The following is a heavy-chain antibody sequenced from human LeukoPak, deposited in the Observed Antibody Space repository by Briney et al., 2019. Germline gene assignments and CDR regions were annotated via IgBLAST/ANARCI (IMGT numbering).Heavy chain of an antibody. CDR1: GSTFTSSA. V-gene: IGHV1-58*01. D-gene: IGHD2-2*01. Sequence: SVKVSCKASGSTFTSSAVQWVRQARGQRLEWIGWIVVGSGNTNYAQKFQERVTITRDMSTSTAYMELSSLRSEDTAVYYCAASLGIGYCSSTSCFGFDPWGQGTLVTVSS. CDR3: AASLGIGYCSSTSCFGFDP. J-gene: IGHJ5*02. CDR2: IVVGSGNT.